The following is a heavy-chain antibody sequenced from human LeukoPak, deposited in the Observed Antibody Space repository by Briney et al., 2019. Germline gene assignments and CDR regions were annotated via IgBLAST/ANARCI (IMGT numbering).Heavy chain of an antibody. V-gene: IGHV1-3*01. CDR3: ARDRVSSGWYLFDY. D-gene: IGHD6-19*01. Sequence: GASVKVSCKASGYTFTSYAMHWVRQAPGQRLEWMGWINAGNGNTKYSQKFQGRVTTTRDTSASTAYMELSSLRSEDTAVYYCARDRVSSGWYLFDYWGQGTLVTVSS. CDR2: INAGNGNT. CDR1: GYTFTSYA. J-gene: IGHJ4*02.